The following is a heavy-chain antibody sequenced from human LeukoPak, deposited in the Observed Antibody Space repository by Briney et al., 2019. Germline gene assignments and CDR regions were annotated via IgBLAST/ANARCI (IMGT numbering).Heavy chain of an antibody. CDR3: ARAGSSGDSGNWFDP. D-gene: IGHD3-22*01. J-gene: IGHJ5*02. CDR2: INPNSGGT. CDR1: GYPFTGYY. Sequence: ASVRVSCKASGYPFTGYYMHWVRQAPGQGLEWMVRINPNSGGTNYAQKFQGRVTMTRDTSISKFYMELSGLRSDDTAMYYCARAGSSGDSGNWFDPWGQGTLVTVSS. V-gene: IGHV1-2*06.